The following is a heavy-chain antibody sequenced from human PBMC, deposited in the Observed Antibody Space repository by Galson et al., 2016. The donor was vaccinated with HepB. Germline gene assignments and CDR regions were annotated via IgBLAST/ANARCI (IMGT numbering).Heavy chain of an antibody. J-gene: IGHJ6*02. CDR2: IGASGSPI. Sequence: SLRLSCAASGFTFSDFYMSWVRQAPGKGLEWISYIGASGSPIYYADSGKGRFTISRDNAKNSLHLQLSSLRAEDTAVYYCARAPGIYVSDGMDVWGQGTTVTVSS. D-gene: IGHD3-16*01. CDR1: GFTFSDFY. CDR3: ARAPGIYVSDGMDV. V-gene: IGHV3-11*01.